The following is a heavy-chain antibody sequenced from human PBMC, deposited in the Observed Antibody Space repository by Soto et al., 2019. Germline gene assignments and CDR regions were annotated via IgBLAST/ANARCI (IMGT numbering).Heavy chain of an antibody. V-gene: IGHV4-39*01. CDR2: IYYSGSS. Sequence: SETLSLTCTVSGGSISSGSYYWCWIRQPPGKGLEWIGSIYYSGSSYYNPSLKSRVTISVDTSKNQFSLKLSSVTAADTAVYYCASPLYYDFWSGYLGHDYRYGQDVRGRGSTDTGS. CDR3: ASPLYYDFWSGYLGHDYRYGQDV. CDR1: GGSISSGSYY. D-gene: IGHD3-3*01. J-gene: IGHJ6*02.